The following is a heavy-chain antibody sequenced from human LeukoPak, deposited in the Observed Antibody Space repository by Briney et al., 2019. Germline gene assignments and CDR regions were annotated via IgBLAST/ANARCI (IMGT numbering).Heavy chain of an antibody. CDR2: INPSGGST. D-gene: IGHD4-23*01. CDR1: GGSFNRHA. CDR3: ARDNSVEDTAWWFDP. V-gene: IGHV1-46*02. Sequence: ASVKVSYKASGGSFNRHAINWVRQAPGQGLEWMGIINPSGGSTSYAQKLQGRVTMTRDMSTSTDYMELSSLRSEDTAVYYCARDNSVEDTAWWFDPWGQGTLVTVSS. J-gene: IGHJ5*02.